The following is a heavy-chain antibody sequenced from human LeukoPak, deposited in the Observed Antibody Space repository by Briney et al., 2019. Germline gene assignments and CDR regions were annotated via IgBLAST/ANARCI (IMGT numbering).Heavy chain of an antibody. CDR2: IKQDGSEK. V-gene: IGHV3-7*01. Sequence: GGSLRLSCAASGFTCSSYWMSWVRQAPGKGLEWVANIKQDGSEKYYVDSVKGRFTISRDNAKNSLYLQMNSLRAEDTAVYYCARGQGYDFWSGYFDYWGQGTLVTVSS. D-gene: IGHD3-3*01. CDR1: GFTCSSYW. J-gene: IGHJ4*02. CDR3: ARGQGYDFWSGYFDY.